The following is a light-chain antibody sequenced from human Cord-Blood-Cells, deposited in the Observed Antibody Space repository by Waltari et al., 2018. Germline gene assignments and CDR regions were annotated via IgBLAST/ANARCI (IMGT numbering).Light chain of an antibody. V-gene: IGLV2-8*01. CDR3: SSYAGSNNYV. Sequence: QSALTQPHSASGSPGPSVTISCTGTSSDVGGYNNVSWYQYHPGKAPKLRLYEVSKRPSGAPDLFSCSKSGNTASLTVSGLQAEDEADYYCSSYAGSNNYVFGTGTKVTVL. CDR1: SSDVGGYNN. CDR2: EVS. J-gene: IGLJ1*01.